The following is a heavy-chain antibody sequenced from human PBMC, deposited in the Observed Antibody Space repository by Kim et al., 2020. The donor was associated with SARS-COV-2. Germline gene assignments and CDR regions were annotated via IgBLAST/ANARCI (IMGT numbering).Heavy chain of an antibody. D-gene: IGHD6-6*01. CDR2: INHSGST. CDR3: ARGKLEYSSSPHYYYYYMDV. V-gene: IGHV4-34*01. Sequence: SETLSLTCAVYGGSFSGYYWSWIRQPPGKGLEWIGEINHSGSTNYNPSLKSRVTISVDTSKNQFSLKLSSVTAADTAVYYCARGKLEYSSSPHYYYYYMDVWGKGTTVTVSS. J-gene: IGHJ6*03. CDR1: GGSFSGYY.